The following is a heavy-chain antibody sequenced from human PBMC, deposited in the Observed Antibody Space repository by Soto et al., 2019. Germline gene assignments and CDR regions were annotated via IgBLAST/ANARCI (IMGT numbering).Heavy chain of an antibody. D-gene: IGHD1-26*01. V-gene: IGHV3-23*01. Sequence: GSLRLSCAASGFTFSSYAMSWVRQAPGKGLEWVSAISGSGGSTYYADSVKGRFTISRDNSKNTLYLQMNSLRAEDTAVYYCAKDRRGVGATDYWGQGTLVTVSS. CDR3: AKDRRGVGATDY. CDR2: ISGSGGST. CDR1: GFTFSSYA. J-gene: IGHJ4*02.